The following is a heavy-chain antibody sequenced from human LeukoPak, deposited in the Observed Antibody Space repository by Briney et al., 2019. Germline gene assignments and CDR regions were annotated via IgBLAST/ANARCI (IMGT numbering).Heavy chain of an antibody. CDR2: IYYSGST. CDR3: ARHGHHQNFDY. D-gene: IGHD1-14*01. V-gene: IGHV4-39*01. J-gene: IGHJ4*02. CDR1: GGSISSSSYY. Sequence: SETLSLTCTVSGGSISSSSYYWAWVRQPPGKGLEWIGSIYYSGSTYYNPSLKCRVTISADTSKNQFSLKLNSVTAADTAVYYCARHGHHQNFDYWGQGTLVTVSS.